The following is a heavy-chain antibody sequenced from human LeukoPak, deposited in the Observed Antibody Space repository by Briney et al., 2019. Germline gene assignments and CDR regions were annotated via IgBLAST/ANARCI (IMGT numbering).Heavy chain of an antibody. CDR3: ARGRGYSYGYYYYYMDV. Sequence: PSETLSLTCTVSGGSISSSSYYWGWSRQPRGKGLEWIESIYYSGSTYYNPSVKSRITITVYKSNNQFSLKLSSVTAADTAVYYCARGRGYSYGYYYYYMDVWGKGTTVTVSS. V-gene: IGHV4-39*07. J-gene: IGHJ6*03. CDR2: IYYSGST. D-gene: IGHD5-18*01. CDR1: GGSISSSSYY.